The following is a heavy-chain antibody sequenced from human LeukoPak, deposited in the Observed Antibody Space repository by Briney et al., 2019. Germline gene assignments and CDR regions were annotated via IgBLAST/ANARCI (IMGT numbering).Heavy chain of an antibody. CDR1: GLNFDDYA. CDR3: TRRAARWQFDL. V-gene: IGHV3-9*01. Sequence: PGGSLRLSCAVSGLNFDDYAMHWVRHAPGRGLEWVSGINWKTGNGIYADSVKGRFIISRDNARNSLYLQMSSLRAEDTALYYCTRRAARWQFDLWGRGTLLTVSS. CDR2: INWKTGNG. D-gene: IGHD5-24*01. J-gene: IGHJ2*01.